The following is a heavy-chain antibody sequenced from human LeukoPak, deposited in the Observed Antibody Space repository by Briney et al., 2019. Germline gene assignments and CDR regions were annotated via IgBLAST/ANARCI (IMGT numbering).Heavy chain of an antibody. CDR1: GYTFTGYY. CDR3: ARGAVAGYYYYMDV. CDR2: INPNSGGT. V-gene: IGHV1-2*02. D-gene: IGHD6-19*01. J-gene: IGHJ6*03. Sequence: ASVKASCKASGYTFTGYYMHWVRQAPGQGLEWMGWINPNSGGTNYAQKFQGRVTMTRDTSISTAYMELSRLRSDDTAVYYCARGAVAGYYYYMDVWGKGTTVTVSS.